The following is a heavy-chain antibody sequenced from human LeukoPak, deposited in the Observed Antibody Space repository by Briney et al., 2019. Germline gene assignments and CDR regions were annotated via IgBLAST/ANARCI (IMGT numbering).Heavy chain of an antibody. J-gene: IGHJ4*02. CDR2: ISYDGSNK. D-gene: IGHD2-15*01. CDR3: AKDIRFQAVVMVAATSDY. Sequence: GGSLRLSCAASGFTFSSYAMHWVRQAPGKGLEWVAVISYDGSNKYYADSVEGRFTISRDNSKNTLSLQMDSLRPEDTAVYYCAKDIRFQAVVMVAATSDYWGQGTLVTVSS. CDR1: GFTFSSYA. V-gene: IGHV3-30-3*01.